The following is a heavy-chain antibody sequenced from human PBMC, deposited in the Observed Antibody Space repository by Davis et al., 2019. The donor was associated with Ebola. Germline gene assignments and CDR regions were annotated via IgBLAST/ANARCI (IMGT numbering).Heavy chain of an antibody. Sequence: ASVKVSCKASGYTFTSYDINWVRQATGQGLEWMGWMNPNSGNTGYAQKFQGRVTMTRNTSISTAYMELSSLRSEDTAVYYCARGPAARRGRWFDPWGQGTLVTVSS. D-gene: IGHD2-2*01. CDR1: GYTFTSYD. CDR2: MNPNSGNT. V-gene: IGHV1-8*01. CDR3: ARGPAARRGRWFDP. J-gene: IGHJ5*02.